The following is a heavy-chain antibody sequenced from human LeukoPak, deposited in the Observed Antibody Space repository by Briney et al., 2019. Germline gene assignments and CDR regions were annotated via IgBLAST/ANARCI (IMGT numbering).Heavy chain of an antibody. CDR3: ASQGGLLWFGELSGGMDV. Sequence: GGSLRLSCAASGFTVSSNYMSWVRQAPGEGLEWVSVIYSGGSTYYADSVKGRFTISRDNSKNTLYLQMNSLRAEDTAVYYCASQGGLLWFGELSGGMDVWGQGTTVTVSS. V-gene: IGHV3-53*05. CDR1: GFTVSSNY. D-gene: IGHD3-10*01. J-gene: IGHJ6*02. CDR2: IYSGGST.